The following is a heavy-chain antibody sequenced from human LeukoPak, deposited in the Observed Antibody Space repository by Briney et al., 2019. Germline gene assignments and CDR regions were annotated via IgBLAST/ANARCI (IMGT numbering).Heavy chain of an antibody. V-gene: IGHV3-9*01. CDR1: GFTFDDYA. CDR2: ISWNSGSI. Sequence: GGSLRLSCAASGFTFDDYAMHWVRQAPGKGLEWVSGISWNSGSIGYADSVKGRFTISRDNAKNSLYLQMNSLRAEDTALYYCATSQGLHRHYFDYWGQGTLVTVSS. J-gene: IGHJ4*02. CDR3: ATSQGLHRHYFDY. D-gene: IGHD5-18*01.